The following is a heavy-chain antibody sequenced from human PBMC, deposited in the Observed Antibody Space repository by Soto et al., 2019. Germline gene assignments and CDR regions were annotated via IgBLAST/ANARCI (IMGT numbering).Heavy chain of an antibody. D-gene: IGHD4-17*01. Sequence: GASVKVSCKASGGTFSSYAISWVRQAPGQGLEWMGGIIPIFGTANYAQKFQGRVTITADESTSTAYMELSSLRSEDTAVYYCARVTVTTRGGYSYYGMDVWGKGTTVTVSS. J-gene: IGHJ6*04. CDR1: GGTFSSYA. CDR3: ARVTVTTRGGYSYYGMDV. CDR2: IIPIFGTA. V-gene: IGHV1-69*13.